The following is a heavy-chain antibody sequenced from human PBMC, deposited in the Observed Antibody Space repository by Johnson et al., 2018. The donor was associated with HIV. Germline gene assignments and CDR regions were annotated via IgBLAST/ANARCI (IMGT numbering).Heavy chain of an antibody. V-gene: IGHV3-23*04. CDR2: ISGSGGST. J-gene: IGHJ3*02. CDR3: AQEGRYEAFPLWFDS. Sequence: MQLVESGGGLVQPGGSLRLSCAASGFTVSSNYMSWVRQAPGKGLEWVSVISGSGGSTYYADSVKGRFTISRDNSKNTLYLQMNSLRAEDTAVYYCAQEGRYEAFPLWFDSWGQGTMVTVSS. CDR1: GFTVSSNY. D-gene: IGHD1-14*01.